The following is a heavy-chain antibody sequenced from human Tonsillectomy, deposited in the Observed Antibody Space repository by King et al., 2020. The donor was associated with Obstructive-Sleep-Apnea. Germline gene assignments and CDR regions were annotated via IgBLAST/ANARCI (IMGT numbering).Heavy chain of an antibody. CDR2: ITTIIHYI. D-gene: IGHD3-10*01. CDR3: TSALGSRALRDNWFDL. J-gene: IGHJ5*02. Sequence: VQLVESGGGLVKPGGSLRLSCAASGFIFSDYDMNWVRRAPGKGLEWVSSITTIIHYIYYADSVKGRFTISRDNANNLVYLQMSSLRAEDTAMYYCTSALGSRALRDNWFDLWGQGTLVTVSS. CDR1: GFIFSDYD. V-gene: IGHV3-21*01.